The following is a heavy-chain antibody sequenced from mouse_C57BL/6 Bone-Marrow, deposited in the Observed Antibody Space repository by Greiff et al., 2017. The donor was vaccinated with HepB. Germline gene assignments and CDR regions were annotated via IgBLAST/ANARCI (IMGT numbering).Heavy chain of an antibody. D-gene: IGHD1-1*01. CDR2: ISSGSSTI. CDR3: ARGPLSVTAVVGGYYFDY. CDR1: GFTFSDYG. J-gene: IGHJ2*01. V-gene: IGHV5-17*01. Sequence: EVMLVESGGGLVKPGGSLKLSCAASGFTFSDYGMHWVRQAPEKGLEWVAYISSGSSTIYYADTVKGRFTISRDNAKNTLFLQMTSLRSEDTAMYYCARGPLSVTAVVGGYYFDYWGQGTTLTGS.